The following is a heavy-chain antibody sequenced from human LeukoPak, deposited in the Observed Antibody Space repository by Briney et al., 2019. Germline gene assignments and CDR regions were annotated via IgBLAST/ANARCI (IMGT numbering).Heavy chain of an antibody. Sequence: GGSLRLSCAASRFTFSSYAMSWVRQAPGKGLEWVSAISGSGGSTYYADSVKGRFTISRDNSKNTLYLQMNSLRAEDTAVYYCAKTYDILYGMDVWGKGTTVTVSS. CDR1: RFTFSSYA. CDR2: ISGSGGST. CDR3: AKTYDILYGMDV. V-gene: IGHV3-23*01. J-gene: IGHJ6*04. D-gene: IGHD3-9*01.